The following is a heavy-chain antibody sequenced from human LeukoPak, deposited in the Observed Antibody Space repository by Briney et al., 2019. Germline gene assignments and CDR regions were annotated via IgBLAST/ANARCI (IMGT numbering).Heavy chain of an antibody. CDR2: IYYSGST. Sequence: SETLSLTCTVSGGSISSHYWSWIRQPPGKGLEWIGYIYYSGSTNYNPSLKSRVTISVDTSKNQFSLKLSSVTAEDTAVYYCASNAYSSSSYPRTLHWFDPWGQGTLVTVSS. CDR1: GGSISSHY. J-gene: IGHJ5*02. V-gene: IGHV4-59*11. D-gene: IGHD6-6*01. CDR3: ASNAYSSSSYPRTLHWFDP.